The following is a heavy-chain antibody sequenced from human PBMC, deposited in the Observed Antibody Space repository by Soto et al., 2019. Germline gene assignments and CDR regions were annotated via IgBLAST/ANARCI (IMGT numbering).Heavy chain of an antibody. CDR1: GYLFPSYY. Sequence: GGSGEVSCKASGYLFPSYYFHWVRQAPGQRLEWMGVINTSGGSTIYAQKCQGRLTMTKDTSTSTVYMELSSLRSEDTAVYYWAKRGPNGYVWGSFRNTGGLYGFDIWGQGTMVTVSS. V-gene: IGHV1-46*01. D-gene: IGHD3-16*02. J-gene: IGHJ3*02. CDR3: AKRGPNGYVWGSFRNTGGLYGFDI. CDR2: INTSGGST.